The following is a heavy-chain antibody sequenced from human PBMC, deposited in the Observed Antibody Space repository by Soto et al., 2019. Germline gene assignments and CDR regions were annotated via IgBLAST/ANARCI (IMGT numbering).Heavy chain of an antibody. V-gene: IGHV1-18*01. CDR2: ISGYNGNT. J-gene: IGHJ6*02. CDR3: ARAGPAPYYYYGMDV. CDR1: GYSFTTYG. Sequence: QVQLVQSRGEVKKPGASVKVSCKTSGYSFTTYGISWVRQAPGQGLEWMGWISGYNGNTNYAQKLKGRLTMTTDTSTSTAYMELRSMTSDYTAVYYCARAGPAPYYYYGMDVWGQGSTVTVSS.